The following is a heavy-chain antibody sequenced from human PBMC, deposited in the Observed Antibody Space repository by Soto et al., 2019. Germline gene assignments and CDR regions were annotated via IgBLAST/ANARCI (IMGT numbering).Heavy chain of an antibody. V-gene: IGHV3-48*03. CDR1: GFTFNSSE. Sequence: GSLSLSCAASGFTFNSSEMNWVRQAPGKGLEWLSYIGSSGSVIYYADSVKGRFTISRDNAKNSLYLQMNSLRAEDTAVYYCARDRRNYDSSGYYYCDYWGQGTLVTLSS. D-gene: IGHD3-22*01. J-gene: IGHJ4*02. CDR2: IGSSGSVI. CDR3: ARDRRNYDSSGYYYCDY.